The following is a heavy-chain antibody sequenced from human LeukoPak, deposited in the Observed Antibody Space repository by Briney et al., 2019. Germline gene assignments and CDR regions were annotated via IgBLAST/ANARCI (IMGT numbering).Heavy chain of an antibody. Sequence: GGSLRLSCAASGFTFSSYAMGWVRQAPGKGLEWVSAISGSGGSTYYADSVKGRFTISRDNSKNTLYLQMNSLRAEDTAVYYCAKAGSYDSSGYYYDYWGQGTLVTVSS. CDR3: AKAGSYDSSGYYYDY. CDR1: GFTFSSYA. D-gene: IGHD3-22*01. V-gene: IGHV3-23*01. J-gene: IGHJ4*02. CDR2: ISGSGGST.